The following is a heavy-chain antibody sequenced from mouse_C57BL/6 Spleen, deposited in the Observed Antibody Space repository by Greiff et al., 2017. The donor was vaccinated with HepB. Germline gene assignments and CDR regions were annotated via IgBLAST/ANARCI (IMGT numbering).Heavy chain of an antibody. CDR3: ARSDYSNYLAWFAY. Sequence: LVESGPELVKPGASVKISCKASGYSFTDYNMNWVKQSNGKSLEWIGVINPNYGTTSYNQKFKGKATLTVDQSSSTAYMQLNSLTSEDSAVYYCARSDYSNYLAWFAYWGQGTLVTVSA. D-gene: IGHD2-5*01. J-gene: IGHJ3*01. CDR1: GYSFTDYN. CDR2: INPNYGTT. V-gene: IGHV1-39*01.